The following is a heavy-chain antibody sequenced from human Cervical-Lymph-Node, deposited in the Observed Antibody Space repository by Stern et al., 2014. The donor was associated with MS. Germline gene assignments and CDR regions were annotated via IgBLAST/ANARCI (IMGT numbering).Heavy chain of an antibody. D-gene: IGHD3-22*01. Sequence: QVQLQESGPGLVKPSETLSLTCTVSGFSISSGYHWGWVRQSPGKGLEWIGSIYHSGSTYYNPSLESRVPLSFHPSKNQFPLKLTAVTAADTAAYYCSRDSYDTISNWGQGTLVTVSS. CDR3: SRDSYDTISN. V-gene: IGHV4-38-2*02. CDR2: IYHSGST. CDR1: GFSISSGYH. J-gene: IGHJ4*02.